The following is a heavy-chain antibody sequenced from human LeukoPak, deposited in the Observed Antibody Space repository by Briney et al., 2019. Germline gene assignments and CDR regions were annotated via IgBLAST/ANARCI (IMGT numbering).Heavy chain of an antibody. CDR1: GFTFDDYT. CDR3: AKEGDGYH. D-gene: IGHD5-24*01. J-gene: IGHJ3*01. CDR2: ISWDGDST. Sequence: GGSLRLSCAASGFTFDDYTMHWVRQAPGKGLEWVSLISWDGDSTYYADSVKGRFTISRDNSKNSLYLQMNSLRIEDTALYYCAKEGDGYHWGQGTMVTASS. V-gene: IGHV3-43*01.